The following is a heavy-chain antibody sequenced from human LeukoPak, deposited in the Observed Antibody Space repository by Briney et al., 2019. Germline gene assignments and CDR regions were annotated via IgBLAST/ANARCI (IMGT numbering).Heavy chain of an antibody. V-gene: IGHV1-8*01. CDR1: GYTFTSYD. CDR2: MNPNSGNT. J-gene: IGHJ3*02. Sequence: GASVTVSCKASGYTFTSYDINWVRQATGQGLEWMGWMNPNSGNTGYAQKFQGRVTMTRNTSISTAYMELSSLRSEDTAVYYCARGANYYDSSGPYGGIWGQGTMVTVSS. D-gene: IGHD3-22*01. CDR3: ARGANYYDSSGPYGGI.